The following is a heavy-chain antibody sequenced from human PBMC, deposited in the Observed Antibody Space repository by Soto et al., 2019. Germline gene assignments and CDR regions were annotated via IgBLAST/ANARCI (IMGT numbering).Heavy chain of an antibody. CDR1: GDSISSADYY. CDR3: ARDLWVEPELYYYGMDV. J-gene: IGHJ6*02. Sequence: LSLTCTVSGDSISSADYYWSWIRRTPGKGLEWIGHIFYSGATYYNPSLKSRLTISVDTSKNHFSLRLTSVTAADTAVYYCARDLWVEPELYYYGMDVWGQGTTVTVSS. V-gene: IGHV4-30-4*01. CDR2: IFYSGAT. D-gene: IGHD1-1*01.